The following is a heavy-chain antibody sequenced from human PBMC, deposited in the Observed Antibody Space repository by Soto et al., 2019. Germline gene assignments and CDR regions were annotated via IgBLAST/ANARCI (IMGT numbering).Heavy chain of an antibody. J-gene: IGHJ4*02. Sequence: SETLSLTCPVSGGSMSSGGYRWNWIRQHPGKALEWIGNIYYSGSPYYNPSLKSRVTISVDTSKNQFSLKLSSVTAADTAVYYCARGSDSGYDLLAVYFDYWGQGTLVTVSS. CDR3: ARGSDSGYDLLAVYFDY. CDR1: GGSMSSGGYR. CDR2: IYYSGSP. V-gene: IGHV4-31*03. D-gene: IGHD5-12*01.